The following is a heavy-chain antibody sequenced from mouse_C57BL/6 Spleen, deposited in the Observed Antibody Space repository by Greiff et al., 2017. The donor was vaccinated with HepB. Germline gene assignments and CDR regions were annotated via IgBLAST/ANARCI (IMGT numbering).Heavy chain of an antibody. Sequence: VQLQQSGAELVRPGSSVKLSCKASGYTFTSYWMHWVKQRPIQGLEWIGNIDPSDSETHYNQKFKDKATLTVDKSSSTAYMQLSSLTSEDSAVYYCAREGTAQATGAMDYWGQGTSVTVSS. CDR3: AREGTAQATGAMDY. J-gene: IGHJ4*01. V-gene: IGHV1-52*01. CDR2: IDPSDSET. D-gene: IGHD3-2*02. CDR1: GYTFTSYW.